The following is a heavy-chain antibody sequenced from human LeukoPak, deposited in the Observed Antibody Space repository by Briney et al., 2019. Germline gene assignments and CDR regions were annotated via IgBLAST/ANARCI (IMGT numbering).Heavy chain of an antibody. CDR3: ARIRLLDGYNYIDY. V-gene: IGHV2-70*11. CDR1: GFSLSTSGMC. Sequence: VSGPTLVNPTQTLTLTCTFSGFSLSTSGMCVSWIRQPPGKALEWLARIDWDDDKYYNTSLKTRLTISKDTSKNQVVLIMTKMDPVDTATYYCARIRLLDGYNYIDYWGQGTLVTVSS. CDR2: IDWDDDK. D-gene: IGHD5-24*01. J-gene: IGHJ4*02.